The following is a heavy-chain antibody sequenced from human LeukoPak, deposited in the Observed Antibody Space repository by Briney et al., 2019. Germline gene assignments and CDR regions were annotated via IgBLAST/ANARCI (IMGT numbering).Heavy chain of an antibody. CDR3: ARLGTDWGFLFDS. V-gene: IGHV4-39*01. Sequence: PSETLSLICTVSGGSISISTYYWGWIRQPPGKGLEWIGSIYYSGSTYYNQSLRGRVALSVDTSKNQFSLKLTSVTAADTAMYYCARLGTDWGFLFDSWGQGTLVTVSS. J-gene: IGHJ4*02. D-gene: IGHD7-27*01. CDR1: GGSISISTYY. CDR2: IYYSGST.